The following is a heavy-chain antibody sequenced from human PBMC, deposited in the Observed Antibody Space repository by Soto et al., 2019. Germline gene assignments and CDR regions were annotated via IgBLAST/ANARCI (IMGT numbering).Heavy chain of an antibody. V-gene: IGHV3-21*01. J-gene: IGHJ4*02. Sequence: SQAPGKGLEWVSSIGTSGSYIYDTDSVKGRFTISRDNTKDPLYLQMNSLRAEDTAIYYCARGSAFIGLDYWGQGTPVTVSS. CDR2: IGTSGSYI. CDR3: ARGSAFIGLDY. D-gene: IGHD1-26*01.